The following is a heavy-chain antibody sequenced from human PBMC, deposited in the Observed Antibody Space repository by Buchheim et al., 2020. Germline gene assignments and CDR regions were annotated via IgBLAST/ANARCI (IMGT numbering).Heavy chain of an antibody. D-gene: IGHD3-3*01. CDR1: GFTFSSYG. CDR3: AKDAYYDFWSGYRSAYYYGMDV. V-gene: IGHV3-30*18. CDR2: ISYDGSNK. J-gene: IGHJ6*02. Sequence: QVQLVESGGGVVQPGRSLRLSCAAPGFTFSSYGMHWVRQAPGKGLEWVAVISYDGSNKYYADSVKGRFTISRDNSKNTLYLQMNSLRAEDTAVYYCAKDAYYDFWSGYRSAYYYGMDVWGQGTT.